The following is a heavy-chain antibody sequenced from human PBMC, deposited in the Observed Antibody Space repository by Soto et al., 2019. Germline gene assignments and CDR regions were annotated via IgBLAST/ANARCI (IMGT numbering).Heavy chain of an antibody. Sequence: SETLSLTCTVSGDSISGGGFSWSWIRQPPGKGLEWIGYIYHSGTTYYNPSLESRVTISLEKAKNQFSLNLRFVTAADTAVYFWATRSGYPNNYFDPWGQGTLVTVAS. CDR3: ATRSGYPNNYFDP. CDR2: IYHSGTT. V-gene: IGHV4-30-2*01. D-gene: IGHD3-22*01. CDR1: GDSISGGGFS. J-gene: IGHJ5*02.